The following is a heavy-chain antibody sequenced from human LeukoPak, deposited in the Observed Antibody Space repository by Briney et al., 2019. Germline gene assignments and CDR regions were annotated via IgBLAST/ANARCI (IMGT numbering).Heavy chain of an antibody. CDR3: AKEGGSIAARRGVRHC. CDR2: ISGSGGST. J-gene: IGHJ4*02. Sequence: PGGSLRLSCAASGFTFSSYAMSWVRQAPGKGLEWVSAISGSGGSTYYADSVKGRFTISRDNSKNTLYLQMNSLRAEDTAVYYCAKEGGSIAARRGVRHCWGQGTLVTVSS. D-gene: IGHD6-6*01. V-gene: IGHV3-23*01. CDR1: GFTFSSYA.